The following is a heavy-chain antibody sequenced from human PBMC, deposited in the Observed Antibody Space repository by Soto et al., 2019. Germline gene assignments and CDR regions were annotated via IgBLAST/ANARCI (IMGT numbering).Heavy chain of an antibody. CDR1: GYTFTSYA. V-gene: IGHV1-3*01. CDR3: ARSYSSSWDFDY. CDR2: INAGNGNT. Sequence: ASVKVSCKASGYTFTSYAMHWVRQAPGQRLEWIGWINAGNGNTKYSQKFQGRVTITRDTSASTAYMELSSLRSEDTAVYYCARSYSSSWDFDYWGQGTLVTVSS. J-gene: IGHJ4*02. D-gene: IGHD6-13*01.